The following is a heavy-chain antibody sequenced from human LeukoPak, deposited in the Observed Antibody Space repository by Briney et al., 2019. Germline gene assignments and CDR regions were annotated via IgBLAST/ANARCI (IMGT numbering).Heavy chain of an antibody. D-gene: IGHD3-22*01. CDR1: GFTFSDYY. J-gene: IGHJ5*02. CDR2: INHSGST. CDR3: ARRQTIYDSSGYYYGTWFDP. V-gene: IGHV4-34*01. Sequence: PGGSLRLSCAASGFTFSDYYMSWIRQAPGKGLEWIGEINHSGSTNYNPSLKSRVTISVDTSKNQFSLKLSSVTAADTAVYYCARRQTIYDSSGYYYGTWFDPWGQGTLVTVSS.